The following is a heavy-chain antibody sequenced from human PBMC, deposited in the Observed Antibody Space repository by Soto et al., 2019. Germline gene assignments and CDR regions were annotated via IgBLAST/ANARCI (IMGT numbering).Heavy chain of an antibody. CDR2: INSNSGGT. D-gene: IGHD1-7*01. CDR1: GYTFTANY. Sequence: ASVKVSCKASGYTFTANYIHWVRQALGQGLEWMGWINSNSGGTKYAQNFQGRVTLTRDTSISTVYMDLSRLISDDTAVYYCARGTGTSWFDPWGQGTLVTVSS. V-gene: IGHV1-2*02. J-gene: IGHJ5*02. CDR3: ARGTGTSWFDP.